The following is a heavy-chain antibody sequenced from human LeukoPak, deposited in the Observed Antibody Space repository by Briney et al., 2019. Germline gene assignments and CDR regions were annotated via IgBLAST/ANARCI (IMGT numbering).Heavy chain of an antibody. CDR2: INAGSGNT. CDR3: ARVVVPAAMDYYYGMDV. Sequence: ASVKVSCKASGYTFTSYAMHWVRQAPGQRLEWMGWINAGSGNTKYSQKFQGRVTITRDTSASTAYMELSSLRSEDTAVYYCARVVVPAAMDYYYGMDVWGKGTTVTVSS. CDR1: GYTFTSYA. D-gene: IGHD2-2*01. V-gene: IGHV1-3*01. J-gene: IGHJ6*04.